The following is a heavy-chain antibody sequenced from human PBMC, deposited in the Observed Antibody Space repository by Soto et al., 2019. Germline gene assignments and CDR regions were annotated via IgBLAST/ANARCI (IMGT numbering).Heavy chain of an antibody. V-gene: IGHV4-34*01. CDR1: GGSFSAYY. CDR3: ARSNWFDP. Sequence: PSETLSLTCAVYGGSFSAYYWTWIRQPPGKGLEWIGEINHSGSTNYNPSLKSRVTISVDTSKNQFSLKLTSVTAADTAMYYCARSNWFDPWGQGTLVTVSS. J-gene: IGHJ5*02. CDR2: INHSGST.